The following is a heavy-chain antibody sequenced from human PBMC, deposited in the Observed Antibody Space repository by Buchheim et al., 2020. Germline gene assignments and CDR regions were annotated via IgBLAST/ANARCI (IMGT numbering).Heavy chain of an antibody. D-gene: IGHD4-17*01. CDR1: GFSFSSYA. J-gene: IGHJ6*02. CDR3: AKDDYGDYPHYYYYGMDV. Sequence: QVQLVESGGGVVQPGRSLRLSCAASGFSFSSYAMHWVRQAPGKGLEWVAVISYDGSNKYYADSVKGRFTISRDNSKNTLYLQMNSLRAEDTAVYYCAKDDYGDYPHYYYYGMDVWGQGTT. V-gene: IGHV3-30*18. CDR2: ISYDGSNK.